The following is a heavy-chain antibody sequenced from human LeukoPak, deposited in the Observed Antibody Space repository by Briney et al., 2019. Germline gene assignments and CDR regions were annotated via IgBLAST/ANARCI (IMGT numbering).Heavy chain of an antibody. CDR1: GGSISSSRYY. CDR3: ASSSLDV. CDR2: IYYFGST. J-gene: IGHJ6*02. Sequence: KPSETLSLTCTVPGGSISSSRYYWGWIRQPPGKGLEWIGSIYYFGSTYYNASLKSRVTISVDTSKNQFSLKLSSVTAADTAVYYCASSSLDVWGQGTTVTVSS. V-gene: IGHV4-39*01.